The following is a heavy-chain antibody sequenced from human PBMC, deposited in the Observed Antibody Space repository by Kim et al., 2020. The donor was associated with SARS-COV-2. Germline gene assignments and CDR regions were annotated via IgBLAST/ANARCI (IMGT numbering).Heavy chain of an antibody. CDR2: IYYTGST. CDR1: GGSISSSSYY. V-gene: IGHV4-61*01. Sequence: SETLSLTCTVSGGSISSSSYYWSWIRQPPGKRLEWIGYIYYTGSTHYNPSLKSRVTMSVDTSKNQFSLHLSSVTAADTAVYYCAREGYSIDYWGQGILVAVSS. J-gene: IGHJ4*02. CDR3: AREGYSIDY. D-gene: IGHD1-26*01.